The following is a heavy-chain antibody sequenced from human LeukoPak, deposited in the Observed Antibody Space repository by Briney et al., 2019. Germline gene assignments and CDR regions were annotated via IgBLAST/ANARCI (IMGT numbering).Heavy chain of an antibody. D-gene: IGHD3-22*01. CDR1: GYTFTSYG. CDR2: ISAYNGNT. CDR3: AKHYYYDSSGYYYVGVDWFDP. Sequence: ASVKVSCKASGYTFTSYGISWVRQAPGQGLEWMGWISAYNGNTNYAQKLQGRVTMTTDTSTSTAYMELRSLRSDDTAVYYCAKHYYYDSSGYYYVGVDWFDPWGQGTLVTVSS. V-gene: IGHV1-18*01. J-gene: IGHJ5*02.